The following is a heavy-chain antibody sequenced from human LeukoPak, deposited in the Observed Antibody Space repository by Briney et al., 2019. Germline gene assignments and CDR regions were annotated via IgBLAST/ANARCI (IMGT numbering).Heavy chain of an antibody. D-gene: IGHD3-22*01. J-gene: IGHJ4*02. CDR2: INHSGST. Sequence: PSETLSLTCTVSGGSISSYYWSWIRQPPGKGLEWIGEINHSGSTNYNPSLKSRVTISVDTSKNQFSLKPSSVTAADTAVYYCARLGVVVSEFDYWGQGTLVTVSS. CDR1: GGSISSYY. V-gene: IGHV4-34*01. CDR3: ARLGVVVSEFDY.